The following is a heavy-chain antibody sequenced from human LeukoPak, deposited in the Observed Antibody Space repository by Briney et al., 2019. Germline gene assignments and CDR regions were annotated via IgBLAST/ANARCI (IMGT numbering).Heavy chain of an antibody. J-gene: IGHJ4*02. V-gene: IGHV3-74*01. CDR2: VNGDGTGT. Sequence: GGSLRLSCAASGFTFSSSWMHWVRQAPGKGPIWVSRVNGDGTGTIYADSVKGRFTISRDNAKNTLYLQMNSLRAEDTAVYYCARYADGIFYWGQGTLVTVSS. CDR3: ARYADGIFY. D-gene: IGHD1-14*01. CDR1: GFTFSSSW.